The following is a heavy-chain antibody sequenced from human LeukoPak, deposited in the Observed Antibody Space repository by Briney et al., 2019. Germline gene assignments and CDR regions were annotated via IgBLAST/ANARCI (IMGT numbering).Heavy chain of an antibody. CDR3: ARDRYSGAYSFDY. J-gene: IGHJ4*01. CDR1: GYTFTNFG. Sequence: ASVKVSCKASGYTFTNFGVSWVRQAPGQGLEWMGWISAYNGNTDFAQKFQGRVTLIIETSTATAYMDLRSLKSDDTAVYYCARDRYSGAYSFDYWGHGTLVTVSS. V-gene: IGHV1-18*01. D-gene: IGHD5-12*01. CDR2: ISAYNGNT.